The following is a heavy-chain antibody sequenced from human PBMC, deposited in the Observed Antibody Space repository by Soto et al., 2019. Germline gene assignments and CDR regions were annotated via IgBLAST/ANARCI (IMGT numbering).Heavy chain of an antibody. CDR3: TRDWGSSVCTWESGGH. CDR2: IIPFLGVT. J-gene: IGHJ4*02. D-gene: IGHD2-8*01. Sequence: QVHLVQSGAEVKKPGSSVKVSCKASGGTFSPYTINWVRQAPGHGLEWMGRIIPFLGVTNHAQKFQDRVTITADKSASTASLEFRSLRSEDTAVYYCTRDWGSSVCTWESGGHWGQGTLVSVSS. CDR1: GGTFSPYT. V-gene: IGHV1-69*08.